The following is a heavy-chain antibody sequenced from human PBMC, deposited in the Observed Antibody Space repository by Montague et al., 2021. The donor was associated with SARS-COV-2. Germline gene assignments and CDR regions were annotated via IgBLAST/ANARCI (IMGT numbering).Heavy chain of an antibody. CDR2: IYYSGST. CDR1: GGSISSSSYY. V-gene: IGHV4-39*01. CDR3: ARHRIYCGGGSCYSGWFDP. J-gene: IGHJ5*02. Sequence: SETLSLTCTVSGGSISSSSYYWGWIRQPPGKGLEWIGSIYYSGSTYYNPSLKSRVTISVDTSKNQFSLKLSSVTAADTAVYYCARHRIYCGGGSCYSGWFDPWGQGTLVTVSS. D-gene: IGHD2-15*01.